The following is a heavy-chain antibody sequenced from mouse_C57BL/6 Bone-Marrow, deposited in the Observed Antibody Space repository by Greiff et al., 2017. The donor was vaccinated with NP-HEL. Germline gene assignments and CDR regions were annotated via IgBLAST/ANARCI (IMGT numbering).Heavy chain of an antibody. J-gene: IGHJ1*03. CDR3: ARIPLRWYFDV. V-gene: IGHV5-4*03. CDR2: ISDGGSYT. CDR1: GFTFSSYA. D-gene: IGHD2-12*01. Sequence: EVKLVESGGGLVKPGGSLKLSCAASGFTFSSYAMSWVRQTPEKRLEWVATISDGGSYTYYPDNVKGRFTISRDNSQSILYLQMNALRAEDSATYYSARIPLRWYFDVWGTGTTVTVSS.